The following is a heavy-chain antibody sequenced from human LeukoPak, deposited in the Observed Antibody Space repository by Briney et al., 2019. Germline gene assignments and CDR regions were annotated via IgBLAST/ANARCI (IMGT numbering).Heavy chain of an antibody. CDR3: ASRKKGMATAGFDY. D-gene: IGHD5-24*01. J-gene: IGHJ4*02. V-gene: IGHV5-51*01. CDR1: GYIFTTYW. Sequence: GESLKISCKGSGYIFTTYWIGWVRQMPGKGLEWMGIIYPGDSDTRYSQSFQGHVTTSADSSSSTAYLQWSSLKTSDTAIYYCASRKKGMATAGFDYWGQGTLVTVSS. CDR2: IYPGDSDT.